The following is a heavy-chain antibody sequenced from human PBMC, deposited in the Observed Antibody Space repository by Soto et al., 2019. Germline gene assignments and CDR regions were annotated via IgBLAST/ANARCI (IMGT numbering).Heavy chain of an antibody. D-gene: IGHD5-12*01. CDR3: ARGIGATPYYYGMDV. J-gene: IGHJ6*02. V-gene: IGHV3-30-3*01. CDR1: GFTFSSYA. Sequence: QVQLVESGGGVVQPGRSLRLSCAASGFTFSSYAMHWVRQAPGKGLEWVAVISYDGSNKYYADSVKGRFTISRDNSKNTLYRQMNSLRAEDTAVYYCARGIGATPYYYGMDVWGQGTTVTVSS. CDR2: ISYDGSNK.